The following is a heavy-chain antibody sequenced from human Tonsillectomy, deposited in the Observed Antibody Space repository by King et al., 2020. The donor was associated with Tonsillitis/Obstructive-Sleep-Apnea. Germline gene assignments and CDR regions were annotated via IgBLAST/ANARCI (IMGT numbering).Heavy chain of an antibody. CDR2: INPNSGGT. D-gene: IGHD3-22*01. CDR1: GYTFTDYY. CDR3: ARVGAYYDSSAYYVS. Sequence: VQLVESGAEVKKPGASVKVSCKASGYTFTDYYMHWVRQAPGQGLEWMGWINPNSGGTNYAQKFQGRVTMTRDTSISTAYMELSRLRSDDTAVYYCARVGAYYDSSAYYVSWGQGTLVTGSS. V-gene: IGHV1-2*02. J-gene: IGHJ5*02.